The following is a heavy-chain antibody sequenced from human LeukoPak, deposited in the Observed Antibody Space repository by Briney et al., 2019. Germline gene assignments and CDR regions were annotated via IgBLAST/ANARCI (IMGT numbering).Heavy chain of an antibody. D-gene: IGHD1-26*01. J-gene: IGHJ4*02. CDR1: GYSITNYA. V-gene: IGHV7-4-1*02. CDR2: INTNTEKS. Sequence: ASVKVSCKASGYSITNYAILWVRQAPGQGLEWMGWINTNTEKSTCAQGFTGRFVFSLDTSVSTAYLQISSLKAEDTAVYYCASDSSGAYLSNWGQGTLVIVSS. CDR3: ASDSSGAYLSN.